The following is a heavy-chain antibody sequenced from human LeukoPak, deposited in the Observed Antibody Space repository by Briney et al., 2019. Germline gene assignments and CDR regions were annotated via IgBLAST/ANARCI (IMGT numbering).Heavy chain of an antibody. CDR3: AKGPSRGKWLDPNWFDP. D-gene: IGHD6-19*01. CDR2: IKQDGSEK. V-gene: IGHV3-7*03. J-gene: IGHJ5*02. Sequence: GGSLRLSCAVSGFTFSSNWMSWVRQAPGKGLEWVANIKQDGSEKYYVDSMKGRFTISRDNAKNSLYLQMNSLRAEDTAVYYCAKGPSRGKWLDPNWFDPWGQGTLVTVSS. CDR1: GFTFSSNW.